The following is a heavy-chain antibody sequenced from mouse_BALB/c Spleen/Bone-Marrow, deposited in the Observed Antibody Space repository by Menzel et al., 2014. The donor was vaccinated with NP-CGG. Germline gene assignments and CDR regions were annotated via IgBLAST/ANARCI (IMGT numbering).Heavy chain of an antibody. CDR3: AKNYYYGYVAY. CDR2: INPDSSTI. D-gene: IGHD1-2*01. J-gene: IGHJ3*01. CDR1: GFDLSRFW. Sequence: EVMLVESGGGLVQPGGSLKLSCAASGFDLSRFWLSWVRQAPGKGLEWIGEINPDSSTINYTPSLKDRFIISRDNAKNTLYLQMNKARSEDTALYYCAKNYYYGYVAYWGQGTLVTVSA. V-gene: IGHV4-1*02.